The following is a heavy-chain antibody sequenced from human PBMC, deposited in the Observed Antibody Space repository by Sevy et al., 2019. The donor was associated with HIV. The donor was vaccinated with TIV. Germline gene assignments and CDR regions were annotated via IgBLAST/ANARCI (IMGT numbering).Heavy chain of an antibody. CDR1: GFTFRTYG. D-gene: IGHD2-2*01. V-gene: IGHV3-30*03. Sequence: GGSLILSCAASGFTFRTYGMHWVRQSPGKGPEWVALISSDGSNEYYADSVRDRFTISRDNSKNTLFLQMNSLSPEDTAVYYCAIYCLTSTCYSSYEIWGQGTMVTVSS. J-gene: IGHJ3*02. CDR2: ISSDGSNE. CDR3: AIYCLTSTCYSSYEI.